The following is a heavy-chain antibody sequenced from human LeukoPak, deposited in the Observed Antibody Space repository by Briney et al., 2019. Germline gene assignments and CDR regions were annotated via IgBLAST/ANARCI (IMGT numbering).Heavy chain of an antibody. CDR1: GFIFSSYA. V-gene: IGHV3-30*04. J-gene: IGHJ4*02. CDR3: AKDHRAYCGGDCVDFDY. D-gene: IGHD2-21*02. CDR2: ISYDGSNK. Sequence: QPGRSLRLSCAASGFIFSSYAMHWVRRAPGKGLEWVALISYDGSNKYYADSVKGRFTISRDNSKNTLYLQMNSLRAEDTAVYYCAKDHRAYCGGDCVDFDYWGQGTLVTVSS.